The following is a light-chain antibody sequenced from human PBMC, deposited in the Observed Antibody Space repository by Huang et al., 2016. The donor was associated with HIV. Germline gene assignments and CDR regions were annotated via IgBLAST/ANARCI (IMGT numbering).Light chain of an antibody. CDR1: HSVCSN. Sequence: ERVMTQSPATLSVAPGERVTLSCRASHSVCSNLAWYQQKPGQAPRLLIHGAATRATGITARFSGSGSGTEFTLAISSLQSEDSGVYFCQQYDNWPLTFGQGTRLEIK. J-gene: IGKJ5*01. CDR3: QQYDNWPLT. V-gene: IGKV3-15*01. CDR2: GAA.